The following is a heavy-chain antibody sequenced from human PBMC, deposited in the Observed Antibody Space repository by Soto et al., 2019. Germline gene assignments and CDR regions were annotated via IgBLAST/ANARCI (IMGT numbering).Heavy chain of an antibody. CDR3: ARQPTGYPNWFDA. CDR1: GGSVTSSTSS. Sequence: QVQRQESGPGLVNPSETLSLTCTVSGGSVTSSTSSWAWVRQPPGKGLHWIGTIFYGHGTYYNPSLESRVTISLDTSKIQFSLELTSVTAADTAVYYCARQPTGYPNWFDAWGRGILVIVSS. V-gene: IGHV4-39*01. D-gene: IGHD3-9*01. CDR2: IFYGHGT. J-gene: IGHJ5*02.